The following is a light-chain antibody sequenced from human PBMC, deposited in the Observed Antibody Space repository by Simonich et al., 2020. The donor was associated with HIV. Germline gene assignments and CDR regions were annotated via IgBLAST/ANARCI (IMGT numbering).Light chain of an antibody. CDR3: SSYTSSSTWI. Sequence: QSALTQPASVSGSPGQSITISCTGTSSDVGSYKFVSWYQQHPGKAPKLMIYEGSERPSGVSNRFSGSKSGNTASLTISGLQTEDEADYYCSSYTSSSTWIFGGGTKLTVL. CDR1: SSDVGSYKF. CDR2: EGS. J-gene: IGLJ2*01. V-gene: IGLV2-14*02.